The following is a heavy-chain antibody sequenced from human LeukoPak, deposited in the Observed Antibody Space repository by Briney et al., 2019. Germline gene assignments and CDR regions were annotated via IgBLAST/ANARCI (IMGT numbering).Heavy chain of an antibody. Sequence: PGGSLRLSCAASGFTFSSYSMSWVRQAPGKGLEWVSFISSSSSTKYNADSVKGRFTISRDNAKNSLNLQMNSLRAEDTAVYYCAKDSYQGDWGLDVFDIWGQGTMVTVSS. CDR2: ISSSSSTK. CDR3: AKDSYQGDWGLDVFDI. J-gene: IGHJ3*02. CDR1: GFTFSSYS. V-gene: IGHV3-48*01. D-gene: IGHD2-21*02.